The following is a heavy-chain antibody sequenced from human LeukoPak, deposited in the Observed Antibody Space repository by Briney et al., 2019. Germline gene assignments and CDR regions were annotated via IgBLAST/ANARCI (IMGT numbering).Heavy chain of an antibody. J-gene: IGHJ4*02. CDR1: GDSISNYY. V-gene: IGHV4-59*08. Sequence: SETLSLTCSVSGDSISNYYWTWIRQPPGKGLQWIGYIYYSGDTNYNPSLKSRVTISLDTSKNQFSLKLTSVTAADTAMYYCARRKAKTPNYFDYWGQGALVTVSS. CDR2: IYYSGDT. CDR3: ARRKAKTPNYFDY.